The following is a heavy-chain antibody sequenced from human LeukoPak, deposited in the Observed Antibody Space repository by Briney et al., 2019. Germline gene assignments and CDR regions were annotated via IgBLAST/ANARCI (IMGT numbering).Heavy chain of an antibody. D-gene: IGHD2-8*01. V-gene: IGHV3-23*01. CDR1: GFTFSSYA. CDR3: AKLAVLMVYTPADY. J-gene: IGHJ4*02. CDR2: ISGSGGST. Sequence: GGSLRLSCAASGFTFSSYAMSWVRQAPGKGLEWASAISGSGGSTYYADSVKGRFTISRDNSKNTLYLQMNSLRAEDTAVYYCAKLAVLMVYTPADYWGQGTLVTVSS.